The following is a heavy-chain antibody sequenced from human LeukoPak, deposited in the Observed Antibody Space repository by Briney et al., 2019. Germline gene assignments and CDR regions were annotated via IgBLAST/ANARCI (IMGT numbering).Heavy chain of an antibody. V-gene: IGHV4-34*01. CDR3: ARLYCSSTSCSPGDDY. Sequence: SETLSLTCAVYGGSFSGYYWSWIRQPPGKGLEWIGEINHSGSTNYNPSLKSRVTISVDTSKNQFSLKLSSVTAADTAVYYCARLYCSSTSCSPGDDYWGQGTLVTVSS. D-gene: IGHD2-2*01. CDR1: GGSFSGYY. CDR2: INHSGST. J-gene: IGHJ4*02.